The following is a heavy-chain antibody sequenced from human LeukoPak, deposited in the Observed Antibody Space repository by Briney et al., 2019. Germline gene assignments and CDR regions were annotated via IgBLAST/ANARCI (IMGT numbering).Heavy chain of an antibody. V-gene: IGHV4-38-2*02. D-gene: IGHD3-16*01. Sequence: SETLSLTCSVSGYSISSGYYWGWIRHPPGKGLEWIGSIYYIGSTVYNPSLKSRVTISVDTSKNQFSLKLSSVTAADTAVYYCARVVDDYVWGSSHYYYYYYMDVWGKGTTVTSSS. J-gene: IGHJ6*03. CDR2: IYYIGST. CDR3: ARVVDDYVWGSSHYYYYYYMDV. CDR1: GYSISSGYY.